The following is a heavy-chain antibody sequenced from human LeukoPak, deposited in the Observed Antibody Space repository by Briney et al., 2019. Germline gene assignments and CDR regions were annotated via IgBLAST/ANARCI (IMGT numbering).Heavy chain of an antibody. V-gene: IGHV4-61*05. D-gene: IGHD6-19*01. CDR1: GGSISSSSYY. Sequence: SETLSLTCTVSGGSISSSSYYWGWIRQPPGKGLEWIGYIYYSGSTNYNPSLKSRVTISVDTSKNQFSLKLSSVTAADTAVYYCAKCSGWYNYYYYYGMDVWGQGTTVTVSS. J-gene: IGHJ6*02. CDR2: IYYSGST. CDR3: AKCSGWYNYYYYYGMDV.